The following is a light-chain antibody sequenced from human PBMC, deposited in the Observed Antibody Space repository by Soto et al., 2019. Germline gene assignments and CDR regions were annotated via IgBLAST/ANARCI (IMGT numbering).Light chain of an antibody. CDR2: KAS. Sequence: YTSTLSGSVGDRVSITCRSSQTISSWLAWYQQKPGKAPKLLIYKASTLKSGVPSRVIGSGSGTEFSLTISSLQPDDIATYYGQQYNSYATFADGTKVDIK. V-gene: IGKV1-5*03. J-gene: IGKJ4*01. CDR3: QQYNSYAT. CDR1: QTISSW.